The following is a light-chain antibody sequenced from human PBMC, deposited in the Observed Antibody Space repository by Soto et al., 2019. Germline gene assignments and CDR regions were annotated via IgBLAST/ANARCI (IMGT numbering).Light chain of an antibody. J-gene: IGLJ3*02. CDR1: SSNLGNND. CDR2: DND. Sequence: QSVLTQPPSVSAAPGQKVTISCSGTSSNLGNNDVAWYQHVPGTAPKLLIFDNDRRPSGIPDRFSGSKSGTSATLGIAGLQTGDEADYYCGTWDSSLSAGVFRGGTKVTVL. V-gene: IGLV1-51*01. CDR3: GTWDSSLSAGV.